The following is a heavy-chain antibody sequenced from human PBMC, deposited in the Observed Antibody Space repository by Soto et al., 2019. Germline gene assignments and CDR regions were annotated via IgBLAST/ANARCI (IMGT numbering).Heavy chain of an antibody. CDR1: GGSVSSGSYY. CDR3: ALERGYYYDSSGYYLHP. V-gene: IGHV4-61*01. D-gene: IGHD3-22*01. Sequence: PSETLSLTCTVSGGSVSSGSYYWSWIRQPPGKGLEWIGYIYYSGSTNYNPSLKSRVTISVDTSKNQFSLKLSSVTAADTAVYYCALERGYYYDSSGYYLHPWGQGTLVTVSS. CDR2: IYYSGST. J-gene: IGHJ5*02.